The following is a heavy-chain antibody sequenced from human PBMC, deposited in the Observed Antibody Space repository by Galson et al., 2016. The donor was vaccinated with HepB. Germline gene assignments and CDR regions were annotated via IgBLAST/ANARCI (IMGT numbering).Heavy chain of an antibody. Sequence: SVKVSCKASGYTFTSYAMNRVRQAPGQGLEWMGWINTNTGNPTYAQGFTGRFVFSLDTSVSTAYLQSSSLKAEDTALYYCARGRIAAAGTRGDYWGQGTLVTVSS. CDR2: INTNTGNP. CDR1: GYTFTSYA. V-gene: IGHV7-4-1*02. CDR3: ARGRIAAAGTRGDY. J-gene: IGHJ4*02. D-gene: IGHD6-13*01.